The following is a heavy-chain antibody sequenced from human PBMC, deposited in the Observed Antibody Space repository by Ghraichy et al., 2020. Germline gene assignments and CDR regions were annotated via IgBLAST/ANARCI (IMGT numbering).Heavy chain of an antibody. CDR3: ARHLHLLQLVDPLYYFHY. D-gene: IGHD1-1*01. CDR2: IFYTGST. Sequence: SETLSLTCTVSSGSISSSSYFWAWIRQPPGRGLKWIGSIFYTGSTYYNPSLKSRVTISVDTSKNQFSLKLSSVTAADTAVYYCARHLHLLQLVDPLYYFHYWGQGTLVTVSS. CDR1: SGSISSSSYF. V-gene: IGHV4-39*01. J-gene: IGHJ4*02.